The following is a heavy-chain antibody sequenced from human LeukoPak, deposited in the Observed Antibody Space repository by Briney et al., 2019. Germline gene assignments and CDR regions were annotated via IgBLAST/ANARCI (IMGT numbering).Heavy chain of an antibody. Sequence: GGSLRLSCAASGFTFSDYGMHWVRQAPGKGLEWVAFIRHDESEIYYADSVKGRFTISRDNAKNSVYLQMNSLGADDTAVYYCATYSILNAREFRYWGQGTLVTVTS. CDR2: IRHDESEI. CDR3: ATYSILNAREFRY. V-gene: IGHV3-30*02. J-gene: IGHJ1*01. D-gene: IGHD4-11*01. CDR1: GFTFSDYG.